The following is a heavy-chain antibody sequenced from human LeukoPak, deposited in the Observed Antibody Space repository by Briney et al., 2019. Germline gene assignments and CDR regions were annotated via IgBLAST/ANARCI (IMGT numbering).Heavy chain of an antibody. Sequence: SGGSLRLSCAASGFTFSNYVMSWVRQAPGKGPEWVSGINGGGGSTFYAESVTGRFTISRDNSKNTLFLQMSTLRAEDTAVYYCVKDGRRSPPCWGQGTLVTVSS. D-gene: IGHD2-15*01. V-gene: IGHV3-23*01. J-gene: IGHJ4*02. CDR2: INGGGGST. CDR3: VKDGRRSPPC. CDR1: GFTFSNYV.